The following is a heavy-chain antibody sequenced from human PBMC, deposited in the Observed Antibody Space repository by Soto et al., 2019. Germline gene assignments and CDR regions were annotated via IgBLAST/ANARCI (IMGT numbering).Heavy chain of an antibody. D-gene: IGHD4-17*01. CDR2: ISYDGSNK. CDR1: GFTFSSYG. CDR3: AKGPGDYEYYFDY. J-gene: IGHJ4*02. V-gene: IGHV3-30*18. Sequence: GGSLRLSCAASGFTFSSYGMHWVRQAPGKGLEWVAVISYDGSNKYYADSVKGRFTISRDNSKNTLYLQMNSLRAEDTAVYYCAKGPGDYEYYFDYWGQGTLVTVS.